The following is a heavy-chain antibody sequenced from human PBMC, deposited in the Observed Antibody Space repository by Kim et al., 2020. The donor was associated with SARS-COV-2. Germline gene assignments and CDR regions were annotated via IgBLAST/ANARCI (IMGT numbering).Heavy chain of an antibody. CDR3: ASHPPPDGGNFYRYFDL. Sequence: SETLSLTCAVYGGSFSGYYWSWIRQPPGKGLEWIGEINHSGSTNYNPSLKSRVTISVDTSKNQFSLKLSSVTAADTAVYYCASHPPPDGGNFYRYFDLWGRGTLVTVSS. CDR1: GGSFSGYY. D-gene: IGHD2-21*02. CDR2: INHSGST. V-gene: IGHV4-34*01. J-gene: IGHJ2*01.